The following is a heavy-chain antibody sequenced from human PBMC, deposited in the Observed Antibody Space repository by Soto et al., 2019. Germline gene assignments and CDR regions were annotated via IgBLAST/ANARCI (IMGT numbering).Heavy chain of an antibody. CDR2: ISYDGTNK. CDR1: GFTFSTYG. J-gene: IGHJ3*02. CDR3: ARDLWPQAFDT. Sequence: GGSLRLSCAASGFTFSTYGMHWVRLAQGKGLEWVAVISYDGTNKLYADSMKGRFTISRDNSKNTLYLQMNSLRADDTAIYYCARDLWPQAFDTWGQGTMVTVSS. V-gene: IGHV3-30*03.